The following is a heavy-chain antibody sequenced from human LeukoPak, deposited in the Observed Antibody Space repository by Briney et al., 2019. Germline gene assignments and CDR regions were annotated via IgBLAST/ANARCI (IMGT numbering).Heavy chain of an antibody. CDR2: IQNDGSDK. CDR1: GINFRSSG. D-gene: IGHD6-13*01. Sequence: LSGGSLRLSCAASGINFRSSGMHWVRQAPGKGLEWVTFIQNDGSDKYYAASVKGRFTISRDNSKNTVYLHMASLRADDTALYYCAREGGRAVPGRFDQRGQGTLVTVSS. J-gene: IGHJ4*02. V-gene: IGHV3-30*02. CDR3: AREGGRAVPGRFDQ.